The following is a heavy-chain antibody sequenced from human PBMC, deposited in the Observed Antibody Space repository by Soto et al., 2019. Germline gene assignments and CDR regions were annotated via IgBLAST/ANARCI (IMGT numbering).Heavy chain of an antibody. V-gene: IGHV1-18*01. J-gene: IGHJ4*02. Sequence: ASVKVSCKAAGCTYTSXGISWVGQAPGQGLEWMGWISAYNGNKKYAQKLQGRVSMTTDTSTSTAYMELRSLRSDDTAVYYCARDVGQQLFDYWGQGTLVTVSS. CDR1: GCTYTSXG. CDR2: ISAYNGNK. CDR3: ARDVGQQLFDY. D-gene: IGHD6-13*01.